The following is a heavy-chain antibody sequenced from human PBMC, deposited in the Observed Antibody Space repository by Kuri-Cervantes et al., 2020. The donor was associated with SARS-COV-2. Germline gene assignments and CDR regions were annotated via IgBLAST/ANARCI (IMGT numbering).Heavy chain of an antibody. Sequence: GESLKISCAASGFTFSSNYMSWVRQAPGKGLEWVSVIYSGGSTYYADSVKGRFTISRDNSKNTLYLQMNSLRAEDTAVYYCARERGLRGWFDPWGQGTLVTVSS. CDR2: IYSGGST. CDR1: GFTFSSNY. V-gene: IGHV3-53*01. J-gene: IGHJ5*02. CDR3: ARERGLRGWFDP.